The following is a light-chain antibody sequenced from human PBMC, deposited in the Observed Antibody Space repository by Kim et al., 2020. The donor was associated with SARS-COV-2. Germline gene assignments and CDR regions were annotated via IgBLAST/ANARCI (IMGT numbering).Light chain of an antibody. CDR1: QSISDS. CDR3: QQSNTLPRT. CDR2: YAS. V-gene: IGKV6D-21*02. Sequence: TAKKKVPITCRASQSISDSIHWYQQKPDQSPKLLIKYASQSVSGVPSRFSGSGSGTDFTLTINGLEAEDAAAYYCQQSNTLPRTFGQGTKVDIK. J-gene: IGKJ1*01.